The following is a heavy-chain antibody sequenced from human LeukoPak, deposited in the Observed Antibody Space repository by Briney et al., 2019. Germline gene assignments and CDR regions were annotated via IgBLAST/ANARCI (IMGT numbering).Heavy chain of an antibody. CDR1: GFTVSSNY. Sequence: GGSLRLSCAASGFTVSSNYMSWVRQAPGKGLEWVSIIYSGGSTFYADSVKGRFTISRDNAKNSLYLQMNSLRAEDTAVYYCARERSAWRIWGQGTMVTVSS. CDR2: IYSGGST. CDR3: ARERSAWRI. D-gene: IGHD1-1*01. J-gene: IGHJ3*02. V-gene: IGHV3-53*01.